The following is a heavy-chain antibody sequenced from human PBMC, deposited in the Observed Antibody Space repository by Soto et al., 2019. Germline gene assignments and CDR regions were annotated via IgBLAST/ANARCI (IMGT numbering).Heavy chain of an antibody. CDR2: ISGSGGST. J-gene: IGHJ4*02. V-gene: IGHV3-23*01. CDR1: GFTFSSYA. D-gene: IGHD2-21*01. CDR3: AKDTCGGDCYSGYDY. Sequence: GGSLRLSCATSGFTFSSYAMSWVRQAPGKGLEWVSAISGSGGSTYYADSVKGRFTITRDNSKNTLYLQMNSLRAEYTAVYYCAKDTCGGDCYSGYDYWGQGTRVTVSS.